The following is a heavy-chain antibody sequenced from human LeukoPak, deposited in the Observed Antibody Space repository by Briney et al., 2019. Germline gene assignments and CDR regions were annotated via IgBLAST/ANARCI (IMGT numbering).Heavy chain of an antibody. Sequence: XVXXXASGYTFTSYDINWVRQATGQGREGMGWMXXSSGNTGYAQKFQGRVTMTRNTSISTAYMDLSSLRSEDTAVYYCARGTVDYVWGSYRPNWFDPWGQGTLVTVSS. V-gene: IGHV1-8*01. CDR2: MXXSSGNT. J-gene: IGHJ5*02. CDR3: ARGTVDYVWGSYRPNWFDP. CDR1: GYTFTSYD. D-gene: IGHD3-16*02.